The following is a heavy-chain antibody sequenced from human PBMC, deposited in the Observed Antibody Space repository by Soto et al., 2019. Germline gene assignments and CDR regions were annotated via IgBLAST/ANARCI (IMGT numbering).Heavy chain of an antibody. CDR2: LYSSGVS. CDR3: AREGSGSSLWY. CDR1: GHSMTGYY. J-gene: IGHJ4*02. Sequence: QVRLRESGPGLVKPSETLSLTCTVSGHSMTGYYWTWIRQPAGKGLEWIGRLYSSGVSAYDPSLASRVTMSLDTSRNQFFLNVTSVTAADTAVYYCAREGSGSSLWYWGRGTLVTVSS. V-gene: IGHV4-4*07. D-gene: IGHD3-10*01.